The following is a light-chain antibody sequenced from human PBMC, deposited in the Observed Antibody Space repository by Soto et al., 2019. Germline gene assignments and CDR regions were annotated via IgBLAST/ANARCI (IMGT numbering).Light chain of an antibody. CDR3: QSYDSSLSVV. V-gene: IGLV1-40*01. Sequence: QSVLTQPPLVSGAPGQRVTISCTGSSSNIGAGYDVHWYQQLPGTAPKLLIYGNSNRPSGVPDRFSGSKSGTSASLAITGLQDEDEADYYCQSYDSSLSVVFGGGTKLTVL. J-gene: IGLJ2*01. CDR1: SSNIGAGYD. CDR2: GNS.